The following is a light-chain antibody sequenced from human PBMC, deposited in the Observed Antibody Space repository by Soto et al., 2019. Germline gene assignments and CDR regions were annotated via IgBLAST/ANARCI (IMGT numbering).Light chain of an antibody. CDR2: DAS. Sequence: DIQMTQSPSTLSASVGDRVVITCRASQNINKWLAWYQQKPGKAPKFLIYDASTLETGVPSRFSGSGSGTEFTLTISSLQPDDFATFYCQQYDTSPRTFGQGTKV. J-gene: IGKJ1*01. V-gene: IGKV1-5*01. CDR3: QQYDTSPRT. CDR1: QNINKW.